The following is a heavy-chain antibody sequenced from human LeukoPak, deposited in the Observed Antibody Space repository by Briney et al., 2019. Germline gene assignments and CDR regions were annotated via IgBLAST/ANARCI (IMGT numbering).Heavy chain of an antibody. J-gene: IGHJ4*02. CDR2: IKHDESEK. V-gene: IGHV3-7*05. Sequence: GGSLRLSCAASGFTLSNYWMNWVRQAPGKGLEWVANIKHDESEKYYVDSVKGRFTISRDNAKNSLYLQMNSLRAEDTAVYYCARAIAESGRLFDYWGQGTLITVSS. CDR3: ARAIAESGRLFDY. D-gene: IGHD6-13*01. CDR1: GFTLSNYW.